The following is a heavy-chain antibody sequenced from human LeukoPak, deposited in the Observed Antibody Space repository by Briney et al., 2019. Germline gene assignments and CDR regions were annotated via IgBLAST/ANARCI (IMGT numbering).Heavy chain of an antibody. Sequence: ASVKVSCKASGYTFTTYYMHWVRQAPGQGLEWMGIINPSDGSTSYAQKFQGRVTITADKSTSTAYMELSSLRSEDTAVYYCARDLSVNTVTSSSWGQGTLVTVSS. CDR2: INPSDGST. V-gene: IGHV1-46*01. CDR1: GYTFTTYY. D-gene: IGHD4-17*01. CDR3: ARDLSVNTVTSSS. J-gene: IGHJ4*02.